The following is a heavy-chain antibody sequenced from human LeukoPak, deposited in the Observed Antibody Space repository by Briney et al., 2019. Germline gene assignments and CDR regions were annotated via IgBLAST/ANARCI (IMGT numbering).Heavy chain of an antibody. V-gene: IGHV3-7*03. J-gene: IGHJ4*02. CDR2: IKQDGSEK. CDR1: GFTFSSYW. CDR3: AKVAIAAAIPYYFDY. D-gene: IGHD6-13*01. Sequence: PGGSLRLSCAASGFTFSSYWMSWVRQAPGKGLKWVANIKQDGSEKYYVDFVKGRFTISRDNAKNSLYLQMNSLRAEDTALYYCAKVAIAAAIPYYFDYWGQGTLVTVSS.